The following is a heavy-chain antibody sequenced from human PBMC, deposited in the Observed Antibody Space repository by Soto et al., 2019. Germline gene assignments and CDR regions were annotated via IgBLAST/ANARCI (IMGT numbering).Heavy chain of an antibody. V-gene: IGHV2-5*02. CDR3: VHRAGIDGNWNGGYFDY. D-gene: IGHD1-1*01. Sequence: QITLRESGPTRVKPTQTLTLTCTVSGFSLSARPVAVGWIRQPPGKALERLALIYWDDDKRYSPSLMSRLTITKDTSKNQVVLTMTNMDPLDTAIYYCVHRAGIDGNWNGGYFDYWGQGALVTVSS. CDR1: GFSLSARPVA. CDR2: IYWDDDK. J-gene: IGHJ4*02.